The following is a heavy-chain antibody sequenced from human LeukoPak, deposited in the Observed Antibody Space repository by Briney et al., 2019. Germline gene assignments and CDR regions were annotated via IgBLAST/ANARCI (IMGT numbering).Heavy chain of an antibody. CDR3: AKDFRQYYYDSSGLPGY. CDR1: GFTFSTYG. CDR2: IRYDKTGK. D-gene: IGHD3-22*01. V-gene: IGHV3-30*02. J-gene: IGHJ4*02. Sequence: PGGSLRLSCAASGFTFSTYGMHWVRQAPGKGLEWVAFIRYDKTGKYYADSVKGRFTISRDNSKNTPYLQMNSLRAEDTAVYYCAKDFRQYYYDSSGLPGYWGQGTLVTVSS.